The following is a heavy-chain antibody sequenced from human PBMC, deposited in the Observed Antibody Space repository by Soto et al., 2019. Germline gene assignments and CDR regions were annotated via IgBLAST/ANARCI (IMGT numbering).Heavy chain of an antibody. CDR3: SNPQLGIACFFDY. V-gene: IGHV3-23*01. CDR1: GFTFSSYA. Sequence: GGSLRLSCAASGFTFSSYAMSWVRQAPGKGLEWVSAISGSGGSTYYADSVKGRFTISRGNSKNTVYLQMNSLRAEEQAVYYSSNPQLGIACFFDYWGQGTPVTVSS. J-gene: IGHJ4*02. CDR2: ISGSGGST. D-gene: IGHD7-27*01.